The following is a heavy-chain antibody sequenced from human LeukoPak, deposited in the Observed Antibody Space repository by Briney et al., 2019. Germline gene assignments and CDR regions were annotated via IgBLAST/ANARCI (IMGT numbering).Heavy chain of an antibody. CDR3: ARELTYYDILTGYPHNYFDY. Sequence: VASVKVSCKASGYTFTSYYMHWVRQAPGQGLEWMGIINPSGGSTSYAQKFQGRVTMTRDTSTSTVYMELSSLRSEDTAVYYCARELTYYDILTGYPHNYFDYWGQGTLVTVSS. J-gene: IGHJ4*02. V-gene: IGHV1-46*01. CDR1: GYTFTSYY. D-gene: IGHD3-9*01. CDR2: INPSGGST.